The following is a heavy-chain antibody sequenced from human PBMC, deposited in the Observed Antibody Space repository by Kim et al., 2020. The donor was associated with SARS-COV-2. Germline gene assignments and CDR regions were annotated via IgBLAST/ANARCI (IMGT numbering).Heavy chain of an antibody. CDR1: GYTLTELS. D-gene: IGHD4-17*01. V-gene: IGHV1-24*01. J-gene: IGHJ5*02. Sequence: ASVKVSCKVSGYTLTELSMHWVRQAPGKGLEWMGGFDPEDGETIYAQKFQGRVTMTEDTSTDTAYMELSSLRSEDTAVYYCATSTTVTTSGWFDPGAREPWSPSPQ. CDR2: FDPEDGET. CDR3: ATSTTVTTSGWFDP.